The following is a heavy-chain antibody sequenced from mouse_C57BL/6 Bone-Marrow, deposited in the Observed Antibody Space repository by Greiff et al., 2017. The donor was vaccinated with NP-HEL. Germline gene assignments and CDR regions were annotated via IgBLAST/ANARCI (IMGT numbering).Heavy chain of an antibody. V-gene: IGHV14-4*01. CDR2: IDPENGDT. CDR1: GFNIKDDY. D-gene: IGHD2-4*01. CDR3: ITGSYYDYEGGDMDY. J-gene: IGHJ4*01. Sequence: EVQLQQSGAELVRPGASVKLSCTASGFNIKDDYMHWVKQRPEQGLEWIGWIDPENGDTEYASKFQGKATITADTSSNTAYLQLSSLTSEDTAVYYCITGSYYDYEGGDMDYWGQGTSVTVSS.